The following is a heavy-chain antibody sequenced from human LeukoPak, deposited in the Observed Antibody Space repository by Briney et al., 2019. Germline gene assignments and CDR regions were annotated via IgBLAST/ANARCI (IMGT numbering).Heavy chain of an antibody. V-gene: IGHV3-7*03. J-gene: IGHJ4*02. CDR3: AKPPTSSSSYYFDY. Sequence: PGGSLRLSCAVSGFTFSSYWMSWVRQAPGKGLEWVANIKQDGREQYYLDSVQGRFIISRDNAKNSLYLQMNSLRAEDTAVYYCAKPPTSSSSYYFDYWGQGTLVTVSS. CDR2: IKQDGREQ. CDR1: GFTFSSYW. D-gene: IGHD6-13*01.